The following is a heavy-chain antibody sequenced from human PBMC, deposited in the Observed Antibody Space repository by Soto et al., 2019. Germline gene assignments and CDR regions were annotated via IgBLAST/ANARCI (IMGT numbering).Heavy chain of an antibody. CDR3: ARDPDYSSSWYVPPFQH. D-gene: IGHD6-13*01. Sequence: ASVKVSCKASGYTFTSYGISWVRQAPGQGLEWMGWISAYNGNTNYAQKPQGRVTMTTDTSTSTAYMELRSLRSDDTAVYYCARDPDYSSSWYVPPFQHWGQGTLVTVSS. CDR2: ISAYNGNT. V-gene: IGHV1-18*01. CDR1: GYTFTSYG. J-gene: IGHJ1*01.